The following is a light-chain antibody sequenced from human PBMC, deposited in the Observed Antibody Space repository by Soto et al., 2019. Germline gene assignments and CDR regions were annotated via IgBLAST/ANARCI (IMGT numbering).Light chain of an antibody. J-gene: IGLJ3*02. CDR2: NVS. CDR1: SSDVGGYNY. CDR3: NSYTTSSTLV. V-gene: IGLV2-14*03. Sequence: QSALTQPASVSGSRGQSITISCTGSSSDVGGYNYVSWYQHHPGKAPKLLIYNVSDRPSGVSNRFSGSKSGNTASLTISGLQAEDEADYYCNSYTTSSTLVFGGGTKLTVL.